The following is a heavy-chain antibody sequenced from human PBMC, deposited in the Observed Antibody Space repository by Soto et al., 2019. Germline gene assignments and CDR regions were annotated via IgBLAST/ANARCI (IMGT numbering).Heavy chain of an antibody. CDR3: ARGAQVDY. Sequence: GSLRLSCAASGFTFSSYWMHWVRQAPGKGLVWVSRINRDGSSTSYADSVKGRFTISRDNAKNTLNLQMNSLRGEDTAVYYCARGAQVDYWGQGTLVTVSS. CDR1: GFTFSSYW. J-gene: IGHJ4*02. V-gene: IGHV3-74*01. CDR2: INRDGSST.